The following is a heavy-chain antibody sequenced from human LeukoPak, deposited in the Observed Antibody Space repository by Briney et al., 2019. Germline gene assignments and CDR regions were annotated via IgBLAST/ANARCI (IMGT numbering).Heavy chain of an antibody. V-gene: IGHV3-30-3*01. CDR2: ISYDGSNK. CDR3: AKGTYYYDSSGYFVV. D-gene: IGHD3-22*01. CDR1: GFTFSSYA. J-gene: IGHJ3*01. Sequence: GGSLRLSCAASGFTFSSYAMHWVRQAPGKGLEWVAVISYDGSNKYYADSVKGRFTISRDNSKNTLYLQMNSLRAGDTAVYYCAKGTYYYDSSGYFVVWGQGTMVTVSS.